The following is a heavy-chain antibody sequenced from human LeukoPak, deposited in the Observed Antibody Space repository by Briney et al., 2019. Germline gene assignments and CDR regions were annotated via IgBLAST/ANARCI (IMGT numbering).Heavy chain of an antibody. CDR1: GFTFTSSA. Sequence: SVKVSCKASGFTFTSSAMQWVRQARGQRLEWIGWIVVGSGNTNYAQKFQERVTITRDMSTSTAYMELSSLRSEDTAVYYCAAVEGWLVRGIYGMDVWGQGTTVTVSS. J-gene: IGHJ6*02. D-gene: IGHD6-19*01. V-gene: IGHV1-58*02. CDR3: AAVEGWLVRGIYGMDV. CDR2: IVVGSGNT.